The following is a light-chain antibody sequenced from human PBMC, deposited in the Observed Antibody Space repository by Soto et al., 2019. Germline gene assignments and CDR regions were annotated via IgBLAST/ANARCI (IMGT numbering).Light chain of an antibody. CDR1: QSLNNW. J-gene: IGKJ5*01. Sequence: DIQMTQSPSTLSASVGDRVTITCRASQSLNNWLAWYQQRPGKAPKLLICDASTLERGVPSRCSGTGAGTEFPLTSSSLQPDDFATYYCQQYHRASITFGQGTRLEI. CDR2: DAS. CDR3: QQYHRASIT. V-gene: IGKV1-5*01.